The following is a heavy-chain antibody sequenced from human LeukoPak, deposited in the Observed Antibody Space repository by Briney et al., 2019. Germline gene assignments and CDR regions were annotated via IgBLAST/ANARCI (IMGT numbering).Heavy chain of an antibody. CDR2: ISSSSSYI. CDR3: ARDLKRSYSSGRYSWGTGSSNDY. D-gene: IGHD6-19*01. J-gene: IGHJ4*02. Sequence: PGGSLRLSCAASGFTFSSYSMNWVRQAPGKGLEWVSSISSSSSYIYYADSVKGRFTISRDNAKNSLYLQMNSLRAEDTAVYYCARDLKRSYSSGRYSWGTGSSNDYWGQGTLVTVSS. CDR1: GFTFSSYS. V-gene: IGHV3-21*04.